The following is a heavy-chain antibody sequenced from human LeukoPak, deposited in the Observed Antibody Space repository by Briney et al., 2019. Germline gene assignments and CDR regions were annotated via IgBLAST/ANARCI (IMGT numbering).Heavy chain of an antibody. CDR1: GFTVSSNY. CDR2: IYTGGST. Sequence: GGSLRLSCAASGFTVSSNYMSWVRQAPGKGLEWVSVIYTGGSTYYADSVKGRFTISRDNSKNTLYLQMNSLRAEDTAVYYCAKDYRYSGYPSSGRSSLDYWGQGTLVTVSS. V-gene: IGHV3-66*02. D-gene: IGHD5-12*01. J-gene: IGHJ4*02. CDR3: AKDYRYSGYPSSGRSSLDY.